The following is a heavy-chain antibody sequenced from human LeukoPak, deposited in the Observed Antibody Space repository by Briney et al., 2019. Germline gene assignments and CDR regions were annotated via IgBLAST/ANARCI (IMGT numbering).Heavy chain of an antibody. J-gene: IGHJ6*02. Sequence: GASVKVSCKASGYTFTSYGISWVRRAPGQGLEWMGWISAYNGNTNYAQKLQGRVTMTTDTSTSTAYMELRSLRSDDTAVYYCARASRYFDWLSKGMDVWGQGTTVTVSS. CDR1: GYTFTSYG. D-gene: IGHD3-9*01. CDR3: ARASRYFDWLSKGMDV. V-gene: IGHV1-18*01. CDR2: ISAYNGNT.